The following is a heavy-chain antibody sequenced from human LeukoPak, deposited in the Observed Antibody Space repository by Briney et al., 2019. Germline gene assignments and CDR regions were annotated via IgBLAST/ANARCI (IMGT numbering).Heavy chain of an antibody. D-gene: IGHD3-10*01. V-gene: IGHV4-61*02. CDR1: GDSISSGSYH. Sequence: PSQTLSLTCTVSGDSISSGSYHWSSIRQPAGKGLDWIGRIYTSGSTNYNPSLKSRVTISVDTSKNQFSLNMSSVTAADTAVYCCAGESRSPFYYYGSGVYGAFDIWGQGTMVTVSS. J-gene: IGHJ3*02. CDR3: AGESRSPFYYYGSGVYGAFDI. CDR2: IYTSGST.